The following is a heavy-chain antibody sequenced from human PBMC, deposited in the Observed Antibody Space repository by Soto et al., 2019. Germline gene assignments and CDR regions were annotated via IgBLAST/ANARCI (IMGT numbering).Heavy chain of an antibody. CDR1: GFPFSSYA. CDR3: AKDLRSSTRIAVYYYYMDG. V-gene: IGHV3-23*01. J-gene: IGHJ6*03. D-gene: IGHD2-2*01. CDR2: ISGSGGST. Sequence: GGSLRLSCAASGFPFSSYAMSWVRQAPGKGLEWVSAISGSGGSTYYADSVKGRFTISRDNSKNTLYLQMNSLRAEDTAVYYCAKDLRSSTRIAVYYYYMDGWGKGTTVTVSS.